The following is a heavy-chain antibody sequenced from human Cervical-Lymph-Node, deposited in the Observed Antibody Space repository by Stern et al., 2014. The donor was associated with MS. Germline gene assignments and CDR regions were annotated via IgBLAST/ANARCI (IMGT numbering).Heavy chain of an antibody. CDR1: GGSITRGGDY. D-gene: IGHD3-10*01. V-gene: IGHV4-31*02. CDR3: ARFSLFGEYYFDS. Sequence: QLQLQESGPGLVKPSQTLSLTCTVSGGSITRGGDYWSWVRQRPGKGLEWVGYIIYVGSSYSNPSLKSRVTISVDTSKNQFSLRLTSVTAADTAVYYCARFSLFGEYYFDSWGQGTLVTVSS. J-gene: IGHJ4*02. CDR2: IIYVGSS.